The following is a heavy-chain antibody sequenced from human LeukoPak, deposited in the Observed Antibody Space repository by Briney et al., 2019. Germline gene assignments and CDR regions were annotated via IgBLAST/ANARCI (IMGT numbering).Heavy chain of an antibody. D-gene: IGHD6-13*01. Sequence: PSQALSLTCTVSGGSISSGSYYWSWIRQPAGKGLEWIGRIYTSGSTNYNPSLKSRVTISVDTSKNQFSLKLSSVTAADTAVYYCARCPSGSSSWPANWGQGTLVTVSS. CDR2: IYTSGST. J-gene: IGHJ4*02. CDR3: ARCPSGSSSWPAN. V-gene: IGHV4-61*02. CDR1: GGSISSGSYY.